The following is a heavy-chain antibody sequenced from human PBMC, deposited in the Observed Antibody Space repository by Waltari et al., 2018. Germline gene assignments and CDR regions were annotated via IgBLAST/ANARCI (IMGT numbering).Heavy chain of an antibody. CDR2: INHSGST. CDR1: GGSFSGYY. Sequence: QVQLQQWGAGLLKPSETLSLTCAVYGGSFSGYYWSWIRQPPGKGLEWIGEINHSGSTNYNPSLKSRVTISVDTSKNQFSLKLSSVTAADTAVYYCARGSRAAAGTFYFDYWGQGTLVTVSS. J-gene: IGHJ4*02. CDR3: ARGSRAAAGTFYFDY. V-gene: IGHV4-34*01. D-gene: IGHD6-13*01.